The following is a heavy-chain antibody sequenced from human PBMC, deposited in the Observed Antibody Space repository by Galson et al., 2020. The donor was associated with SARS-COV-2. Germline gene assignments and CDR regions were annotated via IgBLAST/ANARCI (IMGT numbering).Heavy chain of an antibody. V-gene: IGHV3-48*02. CDR3: ARPRYSGSWHFDY. CDR1: GFTFSSHT. J-gene: IGHJ4*02. D-gene: IGHD6-13*01. Sequence: GGSLRLSCVASGFTFSSHTMNWVRQAPGKGLEWVADISSDGSTIYYANSVRGRFFISSDNAKNALYLQMNSLRDDDTAVYFCARPRYSGSWHFDYWGQGTPVIVSS. CDR2: ISSDGSTI.